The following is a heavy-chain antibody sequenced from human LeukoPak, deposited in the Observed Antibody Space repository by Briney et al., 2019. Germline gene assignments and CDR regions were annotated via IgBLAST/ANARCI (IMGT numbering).Heavy chain of an antibody. Sequence: KTSETLSLTCSVCGGSISSNYGRWIRQPPGGGLEWIVYIYNSGRTNYTPSLKSRVTISVDTSKNQFSLKLSSLTAADTAMYYCASERLYAFDIWGQGTMVTVSS. V-gene: IGHV4-59*13. CDR2: IYNSGRT. J-gene: IGHJ3*02. CDR1: GGSISSNY. CDR3: ASERLYAFDI.